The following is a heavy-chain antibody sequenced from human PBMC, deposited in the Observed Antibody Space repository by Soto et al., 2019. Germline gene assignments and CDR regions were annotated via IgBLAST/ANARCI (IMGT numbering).Heavy chain of an antibody. V-gene: IGHV3-15*07. CDR3: TTGVPRFWSGYWGYGYYGMDV. CDR1: GFTFSNAW. CDR2: IKSKTDGGTT. D-gene: IGHD3-3*01. J-gene: IGHJ6*02. Sequence: GGSLRLSCAASGFTFSNAWMNWVRQAPGKGLEWVGRIKSKTDGGTTDYAAPVKGRFTISREDSKNTLYLQMNSLKTEDTAVYYCTTGVPRFWSGYWGYGYYGMDVWGQGTTVTVSS.